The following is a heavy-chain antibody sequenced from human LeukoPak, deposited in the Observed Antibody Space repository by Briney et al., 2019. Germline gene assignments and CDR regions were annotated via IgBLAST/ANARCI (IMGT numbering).Heavy chain of an antibody. D-gene: IGHD6-13*01. CDR3: ARAEQSVDQGSSWYYFDY. V-gene: IGHV3-48*04. CDR2: ISSSGDTI. CDR1: GFTFSSYW. J-gene: IGHJ4*02. Sequence: PGGSLRLSCAASGFTFSSYWMSWVRQAPGKGLEWVSYISSSGDTIYYTDSVKGRFTISRDNDKNSLYLLMNSLRADDTAVYYCARAEQSVDQGSSWYYFDYWGQGTLVTVSS.